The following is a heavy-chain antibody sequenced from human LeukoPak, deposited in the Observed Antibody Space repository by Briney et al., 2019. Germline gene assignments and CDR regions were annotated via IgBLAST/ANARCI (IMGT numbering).Heavy chain of an antibody. J-gene: IGHJ6*02. CDR3: ARDRLPYCSSTSCPAGYYYYGMDV. D-gene: IGHD2-2*01. CDR1: GRSISSGGYY. Sequence: SQTLSLTCTVSGRSISSGGYYSTWIRQHPGKGLEWIGYFYYSGSTYYNPSLKTRVTISVDTSKNQFSLKLSSVTAADTAVYYCARDRLPYCSSTSCPAGYYYYGMDVWGQGTTVTVSS. CDR2: FYYSGST. V-gene: IGHV4-31*03.